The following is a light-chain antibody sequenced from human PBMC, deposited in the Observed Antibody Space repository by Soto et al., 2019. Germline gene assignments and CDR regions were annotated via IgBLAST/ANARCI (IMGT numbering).Light chain of an antibody. Sequence: DIQMTQSPSSLSASVGDRVTITCRASQTSATYINWYQQKSGSAPRLLIYEASGLQSGVPSRFSGSGSGTHFVLTISNFQPEDSTTYFCQQTYTFPHTFGQGTKLDIK. J-gene: IGKJ1*01. V-gene: IGKV1-39*01. CDR1: QTSATY. CDR2: EAS. CDR3: QQTYTFPHT.